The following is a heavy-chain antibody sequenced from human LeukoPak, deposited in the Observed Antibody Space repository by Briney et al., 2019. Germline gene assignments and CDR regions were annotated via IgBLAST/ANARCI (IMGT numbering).Heavy chain of an antibody. D-gene: IGHD3-22*01. CDR3: ARGPPTYYYDSSGYYRGGY. CDR1: GFTFSSYW. J-gene: IGHJ4*02. CDR2: INSDGSST. V-gene: IGHV3-74*01. Sequence: GGSLRLSCAASGFTFSSYWMHWVRQAPGKGLVWVSRINSDGSSTSYADSVKGRFTISRDNAKNTLYLQMNSRRAEDTAVYYCARGPPTYYYDSSGYYRGGYWGQGTLVTVSS.